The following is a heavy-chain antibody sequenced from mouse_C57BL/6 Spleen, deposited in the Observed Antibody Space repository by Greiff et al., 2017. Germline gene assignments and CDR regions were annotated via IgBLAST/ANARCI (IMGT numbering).Heavy chain of an antibody. D-gene: IGHD1-1*01. CDR3: ARLGPYGSSSWFAY. V-gene: IGHV1-69*01. CDR1: GYTFTSYW. J-gene: IGHJ3*01. Sequence: QVQLQQPGAELVMPGASVKLSCKASGYTFTSYWMHWVKQRPGQGLEWIGEIDPSDSYTNYNQKFKGKSTLTVDKSSSTAYMQLSSLTSEDSAVYYCARLGPYGSSSWFAYWGQGTLVTVSA. CDR2: IDPSDSYT.